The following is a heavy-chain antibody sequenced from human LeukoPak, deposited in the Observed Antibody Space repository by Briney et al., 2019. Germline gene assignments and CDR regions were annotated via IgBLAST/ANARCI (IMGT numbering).Heavy chain of an antibody. J-gene: IGHJ4*02. Sequence: ASVKVSCKASGYTFTSYGVSWVRQAPGQGLEWRGWISAYNGNTNYAQKLQGRVTMTTDTSTSTAYMELRSLRSDDTAVYYCARDDYGDYGRGYFDYWGQGTLVTVSS. CDR1: GYTFTSYG. D-gene: IGHD4-17*01. CDR2: ISAYNGNT. CDR3: ARDDYGDYGRGYFDY. V-gene: IGHV1-18*01.